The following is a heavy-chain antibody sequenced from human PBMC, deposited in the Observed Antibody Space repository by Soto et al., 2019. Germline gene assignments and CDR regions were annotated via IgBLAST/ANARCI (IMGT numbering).Heavy chain of an antibody. V-gene: IGHV3-30*18. D-gene: IGHD2-8*01. CDR1: GFTFSSYG. Sequence: QVQLVESGGGVVQPGRSLRLSCAASGFTFSSYGMHWVRQAPGKGLEWVAVISYDGSNKYYADSVKGRFTISRDNSKNTLYLQMNSLRAEDTAVYYCAKATPVWHFDYWGQGTLVPVSS. CDR2: ISYDGSNK. CDR3: AKATPVWHFDY. J-gene: IGHJ4*02.